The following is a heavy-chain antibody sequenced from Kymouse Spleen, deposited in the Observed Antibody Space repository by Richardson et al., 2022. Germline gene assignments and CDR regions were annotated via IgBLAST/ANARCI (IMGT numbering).Heavy chain of an antibody. Sequence: EVQLVESGGGLVKPGGSLRLSCAASGFTFSNAWMSWVRQAPGKGLEWVGRIKSKTDGGTTDYAAPVKGRFTISRDDSKNTLYLQMNSLKTEDTAVYYCTTGIAAAGHLYYGMDVWGQGTTVTVSS. V-gene: IGHV3-15*01. J-gene: IGHJ6*02. CDR2: IKSKTDGGTT. CDR1: GFTFSNAW. D-gene: IGHD6-13*01. CDR3: TTGIAAAGHLYYGMDV.